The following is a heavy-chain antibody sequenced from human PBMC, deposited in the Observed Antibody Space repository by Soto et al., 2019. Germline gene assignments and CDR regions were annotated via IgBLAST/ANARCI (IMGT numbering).Heavy chain of an antibody. CDR2: IYYSGNT. J-gene: IGHJ4*02. Sequence: QVQLQESGPGLVKPSQTLSLTCTVSGGSISSGAYYWSWIRQHPGKGLEWIGYIYYSGNTYYNPSLTSRVTISVDTSKNQFSLKLSSVTAADTAVYYCARVGLRRGDYLDYWGQGTLVSVSS. CDR1: GGSISSGAYY. CDR3: ARVGLRRGDYLDY. V-gene: IGHV4-31*03. D-gene: IGHD3-16*01.